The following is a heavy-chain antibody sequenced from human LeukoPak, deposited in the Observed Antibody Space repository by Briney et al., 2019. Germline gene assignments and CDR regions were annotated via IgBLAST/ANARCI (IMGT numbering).Heavy chain of an antibody. D-gene: IGHD3-22*01. J-gene: IGHJ4*02. V-gene: IGHV4-61*02. Sequence: SQTLSLTCTVSGGSISSGSYYWSWIRQPAGKGLEWIGRIYTSGSTNYNLSLKSRVTISVDTSKNQFSLKLSSVTAADTAVYYCAREMWGYDSSGYYYYFDYWGQGTLVTVSS. CDR1: GGSISSGSYY. CDR3: AREMWGYDSSGYYYYFDY. CDR2: IYTSGST.